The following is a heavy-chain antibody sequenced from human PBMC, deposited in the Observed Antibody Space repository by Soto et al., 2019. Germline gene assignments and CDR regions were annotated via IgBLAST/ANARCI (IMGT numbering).Heavy chain of an antibody. CDR2: IDPSDSYT. J-gene: IGHJ6*02. CDR1: GYSFTSYW. CDR3: ARLTTEKYYYYYGMDV. Sequence: PGESLKISCKGSGYSFTSYWIGWVRQMPGKGLEWMGRIDPSDSYTNYSPSFQGHVTISADKSISTAYLQWSSLKASDTAMYYCARLTTEKYYYYYGMDVWGQGTTVTGSS. V-gene: IGHV5-10-1*01. D-gene: IGHD4-4*01.